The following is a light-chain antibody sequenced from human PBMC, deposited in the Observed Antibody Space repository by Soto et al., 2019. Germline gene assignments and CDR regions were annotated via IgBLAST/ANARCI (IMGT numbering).Light chain of an antibody. CDR3: SSHSGSNLVV. CDR1: SSDVGGYNY. V-gene: IGLV2-8*01. CDR2: EVN. J-gene: IGLJ2*01. Sequence: QSALTQPPSASGSPGRSVTISCTGTSSDVGGYNYVSWYQQHPGKAPKLMIYEVNKRPSGVPDRFSGSKSGNTASLTVSGLQAEDEADYYCSSHSGSNLVVFGGGTKLTVL.